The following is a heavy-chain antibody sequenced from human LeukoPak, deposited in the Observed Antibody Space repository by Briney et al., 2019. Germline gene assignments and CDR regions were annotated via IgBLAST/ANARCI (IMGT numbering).Heavy chain of an antibody. D-gene: IGHD5-12*01. Sequence: PSETLSLTCTVSGGSITNYYWSWIRQPPGKGLGWIGHIYYSGSADYNPSLKSRVIISVDTSKNQFSLMLSSVTATDTAVYYCARASSGLDYWGQGTLITVSS. V-gene: IGHV4-59*01. CDR3: ARASSGLDY. J-gene: IGHJ4*02. CDR2: IYYSGSA. CDR1: GGSITNYY.